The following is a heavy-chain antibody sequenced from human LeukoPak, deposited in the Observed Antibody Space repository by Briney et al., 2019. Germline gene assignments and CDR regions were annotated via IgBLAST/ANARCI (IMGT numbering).Heavy chain of an antibody. V-gene: IGHV1-8*02. CDR1: GYTFTSYG. J-gene: IGHJ5*02. CDR3: ARDLVGATTSDSP. D-gene: IGHD1-26*01. Sequence: ASVKVSCKASGYTFTSYGISWMRQAPGQGLEWMGWMNPNSGNTGYAQKFQGRVTMTRNTSISTAYMELSSLRSEDTAVYYCARDLVGATTSDSPWGQGTLVTVSS. CDR2: MNPNSGNT.